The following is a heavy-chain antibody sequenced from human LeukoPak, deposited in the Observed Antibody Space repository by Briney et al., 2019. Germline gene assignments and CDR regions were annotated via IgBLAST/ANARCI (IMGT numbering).Heavy chain of an antibody. CDR3: AKGSPWYYFDC. D-gene: IGHD2-8*02. Sequence: GGSLRLSCAASGITFSSYAMSWVRQAPGKGLEWVSTISSSGDSTYYADSVNGRFTISTDNSKNTLNLQMNSLRAEDTAIYYCAKGSPWYYFDCWGQGTLVTVSS. CDR1: GITFSSYA. J-gene: IGHJ4*02. CDR2: ISSSGDST. V-gene: IGHV3-23*01.